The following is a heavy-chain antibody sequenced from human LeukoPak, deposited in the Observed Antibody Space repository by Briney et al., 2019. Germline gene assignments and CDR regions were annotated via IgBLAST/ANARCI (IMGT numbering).Heavy chain of an antibody. J-gene: IGHJ4*02. D-gene: IGHD3-16*01. CDR2: IGGSGSST. CDR3: AKDRGSTSPWYTDY. CDR1: GFTFSSYA. Sequence: GGSLRLSCAVSGFTFSSYAMSWVRQAPGMGLEWVSAIGGSGSSTYYADSVKGRFTISRDNSKNTLYLQMNGLRAEDTAIYYCAKDRGSTSPWYTDYWGQGTLVTVSS. V-gene: IGHV3-23*01.